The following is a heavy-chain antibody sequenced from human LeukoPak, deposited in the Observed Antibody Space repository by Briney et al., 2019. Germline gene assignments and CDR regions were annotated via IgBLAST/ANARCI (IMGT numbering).Heavy chain of an antibody. V-gene: IGHV4-34*01. J-gene: IGHJ4*02. Sequence: SETLSLTCAVYGGSFSGYYWSWIRQPPGKGLEWIGEINHSGSTNYNPSLKSRVTISVDTFKNQFSLKLSSVTAADTAVYYCARRVVRGFPVKWGQGTLVTVSS. CDR3: ARRVVRGFPVK. CDR1: GGSFSGYY. D-gene: IGHD3-10*01. CDR2: INHSGST.